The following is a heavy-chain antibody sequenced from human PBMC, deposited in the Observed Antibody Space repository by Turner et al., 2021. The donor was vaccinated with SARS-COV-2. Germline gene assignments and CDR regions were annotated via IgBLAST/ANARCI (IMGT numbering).Heavy chain of an antibody. CDR1: GGSISSYY. V-gene: IGHV4-4*07. D-gene: IGHD2-2*02. CDR3: ARDNIVVVPAAIRWFDP. J-gene: IGHJ5*02. Sequence: QVQLQESGPGLVKPSETLSLTCSVSGGSISSYYWSWIRQPAGKGLEWIGRIYTSGSAKYNPSLQSRVTMSVDTSKNQFSLKLSSVTAADTAVYYCARDNIVVVPAAIRWFDPWGQGTLVTVSS. CDR2: IYTSGSA.